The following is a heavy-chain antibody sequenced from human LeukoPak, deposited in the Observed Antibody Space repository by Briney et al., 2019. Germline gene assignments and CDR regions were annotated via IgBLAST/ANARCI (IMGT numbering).Heavy chain of an antibody. CDR3: ASSPQLSTHDNWFDP. CDR1: GGSISSYY. J-gene: IGHJ5*02. V-gene: IGHV4-4*07. D-gene: IGHD5-18*01. Sequence: SETLSLTCTVSGGSISSYYWSWIRQPAGKGLEWIGRIYTSGSTNYNPSLKSRVTMSVDTSKNQFSLKLSSVTAADTAVYYCASSPQLSTHDNWFDPWGQGTLVTVSS. CDR2: IYTSGST.